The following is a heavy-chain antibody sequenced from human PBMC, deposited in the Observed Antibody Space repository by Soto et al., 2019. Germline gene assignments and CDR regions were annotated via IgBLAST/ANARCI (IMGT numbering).Heavy chain of an antibody. Sequence: EVQLVESGGGLVQPGGSLRVSCAASGFTFSSYWMHWVRQAPGKGLEWVSAISGSGGSTYYADSVKGRFTISRDNSKNTLYLQMNSLRAEDTAVYYCASPQAYCGGDCYNLNWGQGTLVTVSS. CDR2: ISGSGGST. CDR3: ASPQAYCGGDCYNLN. D-gene: IGHD2-21*02. J-gene: IGHJ4*02. V-gene: IGHV3-23*04. CDR1: GFTFSSYW.